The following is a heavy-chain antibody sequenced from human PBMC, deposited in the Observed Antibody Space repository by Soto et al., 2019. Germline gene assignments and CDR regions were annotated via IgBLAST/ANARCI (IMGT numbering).Heavy chain of an antibody. CDR2: IYHSGST. CDR3: ARGVGGYHYGDRWFDP. Sequence: QLQLQESGSGLVKPSQTLSLTCAVSGGSISSGGYSWSWIRQPPGKGLEWIGYIYHSGSTYYNPSLKSRVTISVDRSKNQFSLKLSSVTAADTAVYYCARGVGGYHYGDRWFDPWGQGTLVTVSS. D-gene: IGHD5-12*01. CDR1: GGSISSGGYS. J-gene: IGHJ5*02. V-gene: IGHV4-30-2*01.